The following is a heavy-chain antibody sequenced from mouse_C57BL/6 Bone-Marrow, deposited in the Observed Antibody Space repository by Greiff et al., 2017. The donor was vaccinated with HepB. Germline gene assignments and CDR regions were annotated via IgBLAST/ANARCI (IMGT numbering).Heavy chain of an antibody. CDR3: ARRGYYGNSDYYYAMDY. Sequence: EVQLQQSGPELVKPGASVKISCKASGYTFTDYYMNWVKQSHGKSLEWIGDINPNNGGTSYNQKFKGKATLTVDKSSSTAYMELRSLTSEDSAVYYCARRGYYGNSDYYYAMDYWGQGTSVTVSS. J-gene: IGHJ4*01. V-gene: IGHV1-26*01. CDR1: GYTFTDYY. CDR2: INPNNGGT. D-gene: IGHD2-1*01.